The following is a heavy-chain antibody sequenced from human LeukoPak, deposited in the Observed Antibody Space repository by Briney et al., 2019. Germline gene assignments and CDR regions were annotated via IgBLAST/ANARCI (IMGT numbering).Heavy chain of an antibody. D-gene: IGHD3-10*01. J-gene: IGHJ4*02. V-gene: IGHV3-23*01. CDR1: GFTFSSYS. CDR3: AKDIRGGGYYGSGIDY. CDR2: ISGSGGST. Sequence: GGSLRPSCAASGFTFSSYSMNWVRQAPGKGLEWVSAISGSGGSTYYADSVKGRFTISRDNSKNTLYLQMNSLRAEDTAVYYCAKDIRGGGYYGSGIDYWGQGTLVTVSS.